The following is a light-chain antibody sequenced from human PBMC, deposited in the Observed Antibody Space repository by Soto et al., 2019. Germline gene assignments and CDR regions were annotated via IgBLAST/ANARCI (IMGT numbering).Light chain of an antibody. CDR3: SSYTTTSAPFV. V-gene: IGLV2-14*01. J-gene: IGLJ1*01. CDR2: EVS. Sequence: QSALAQPASVSGSPGQSITISCTGITSDVGADNYVSWYQQHPDKAPKLMIYEVSNRPSGVSNRFSGSKSGNTASLTISGLQADDEADYYCSSYTTTSAPFVFGPGTKVTV. CDR1: TSDVGADNY.